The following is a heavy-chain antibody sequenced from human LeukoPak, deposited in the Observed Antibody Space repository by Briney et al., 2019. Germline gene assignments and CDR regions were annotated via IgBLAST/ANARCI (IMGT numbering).Heavy chain of an antibody. J-gene: IGHJ6*03. CDR2: ISSSSSYI. CDR3: ARDLVVFYDILTGYYTSDYMDA. V-gene: IGHV3-21*01. D-gene: IGHD3-9*01. CDR1: GFTVSTDY. Sequence: PGGSLRLSCAVSGFTVSTDYMSWVRQAPGKGLEWVSSISSSSSYIYYADSVKGRFTISRDNAKNSLYLQMNSLRAEDTAVYYCARDLVVFYDILTGYYTSDYMDAWGKGTTVTISS.